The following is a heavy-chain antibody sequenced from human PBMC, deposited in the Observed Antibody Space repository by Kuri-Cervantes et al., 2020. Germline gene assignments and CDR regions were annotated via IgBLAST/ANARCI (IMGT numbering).Heavy chain of an antibody. D-gene: IGHD2-15*01. CDR3: AKEIGVVAATHFDY. Sequence: GESLKISCAASGFTFDDYGMSWVRQAPGKGLEWVSSISSSSSYIYYADSVKGRFTISRDNSKNTLYLQMNSLRAEDTAVYYCAKEIGVVAATHFDYWGQGTLVTVSS. CDR1: GFTFDDYG. CDR2: ISSSSSYI. V-gene: IGHV3-21*01. J-gene: IGHJ4*02.